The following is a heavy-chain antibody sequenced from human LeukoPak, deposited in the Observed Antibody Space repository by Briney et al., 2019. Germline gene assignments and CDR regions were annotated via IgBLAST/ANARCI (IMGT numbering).Heavy chain of an antibody. V-gene: IGHV3-15*01. D-gene: IGHD3-16*02. CDR1: GFTVTNAW. Sequence: PGGSLRLSCAASGFTVTNAWMSWVRQVPGKGLEWVGRNRSKTDGGTTEYATPVKGRFSISRDDSKNTLYLQMSSLKIEDTAVYYCYRNGYWGQGTLVTVSS. CDR3: YRNGY. CDR2: NRSKTDGGTT. J-gene: IGHJ4*02.